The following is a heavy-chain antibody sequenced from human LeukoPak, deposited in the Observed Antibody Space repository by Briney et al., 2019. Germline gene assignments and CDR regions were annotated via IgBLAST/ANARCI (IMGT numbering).Heavy chain of an antibody. Sequence: ASVKVSCKASGYTFTSYGISWVRQAPGQGLEWMGWISAYNGNTNYAQKLQGRVTMTTDISTSTAYMELRSLRSDDTAVYYCARDTAVVVPAAIRPNWFDPWGQGTLVTVSS. CDR1: GYTFTSYG. V-gene: IGHV1-18*01. J-gene: IGHJ5*02. CDR3: ARDTAVVVPAAIRPNWFDP. CDR2: ISAYNGNT. D-gene: IGHD2-2*02.